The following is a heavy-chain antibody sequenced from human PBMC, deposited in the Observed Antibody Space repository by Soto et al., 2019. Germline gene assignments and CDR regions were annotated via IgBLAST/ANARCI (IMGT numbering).Heavy chain of an antibody. CDR3: ARLVGVAISP. J-gene: IGHJ4*02. CDR2: IYHGGTT. CDR1: GYSISSGSY. D-gene: IGHD2-21*01. V-gene: IGHV4-38-2*02. Sequence: SETLSLTCTVSGYSISSGSYWGWIRQPPGKGPEWIASIYHGGTTFYSPSLKSRVTIALDTSKSLVSLRLNSVTAADTAVYYCARLVGVAISPWGQGTLVTVSS.